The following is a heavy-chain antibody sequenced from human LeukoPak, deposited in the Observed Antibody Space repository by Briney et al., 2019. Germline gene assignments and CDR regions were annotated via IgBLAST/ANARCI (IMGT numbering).Heavy chain of an antibody. D-gene: IGHD3-3*01. CDR2: ISYSGGST. Sequence: QPGGSLRLSCAASGFTVNNYAMSWVRQAPGKGLEWVSTISYSGGSTYYADSVKGRFTISRDNSKNTLYLQMNSLRAEDTAVYHCAKDSGSGYWDYWGQGTLVTVSS. V-gene: IGHV3-23*01. J-gene: IGHJ4*02. CDR1: GFTVNNYA. CDR3: AKDSGSGYWDY.